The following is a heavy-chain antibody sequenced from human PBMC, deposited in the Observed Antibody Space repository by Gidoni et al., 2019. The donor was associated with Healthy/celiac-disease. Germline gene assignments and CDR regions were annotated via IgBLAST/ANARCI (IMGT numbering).Heavy chain of an antibody. D-gene: IGHD4-4*01. CDR2: IYYSGST. CDR1: GGPISSYY. V-gene: IGHV4-59*01. J-gene: IGHJ5*02. CDR3: AREALQGGLNWFDP. Sequence: QVQLQESGPGLAKPSETLSLPCTVSGGPISSYYWSWIRQPPGKGLEWIGYIYYSGSTNYNPSLKSRVTISVDTSKNQFSLKLSSVTAADTAVYYCAREALQGGLNWFDPWGQGTLVTVSS.